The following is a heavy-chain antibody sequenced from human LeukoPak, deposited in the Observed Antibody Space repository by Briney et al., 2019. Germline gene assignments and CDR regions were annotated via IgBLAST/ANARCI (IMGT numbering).Heavy chain of an antibody. J-gene: IGHJ4*02. Sequence: GGSLRLSCTASRFTFSSYAMSWVRQAPGKGLEWVSAISGSGDNTYYADSVKGRFTISRDNSKNTLYLQMIGLRAEDTAVYYCASGSSGYYFWGQGTLVTVSS. CDR3: ASGSSGYYF. V-gene: IGHV3-23*01. CDR1: RFTFSSYA. CDR2: ISGSGDNT. D-gene: IGHD3-22*01.